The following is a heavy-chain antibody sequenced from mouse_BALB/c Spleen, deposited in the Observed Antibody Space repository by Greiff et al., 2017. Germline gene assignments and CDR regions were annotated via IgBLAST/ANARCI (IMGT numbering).Heavy chain of an antibody. Sequence: EVQRVESGPSLVKPSQTLSLTCSVTGDSITSGYWNWIRKFPGNKLEYMGYISYSGSTYYNPSLKSRISITRDTSKNQYYLQLNSVTTEDTATYYCARGDYYGSSYYAMDYWGQGTSVTVSS. CDR1: GDSITSGY. D-gene: IGHD1-1*01. CDR3: ARGDYYGSSYYAMDY. J-gene: IGHJ4*01. CDR2: ISYSGST. V-gene: IGHV3-8*02.